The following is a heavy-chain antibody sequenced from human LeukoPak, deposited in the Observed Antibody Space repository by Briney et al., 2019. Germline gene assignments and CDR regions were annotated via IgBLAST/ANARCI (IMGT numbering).Heavy chain of an antibody. Sequence: HPGGSLRLSCAASGFTFSSYAMSRVRQAPGKGLEWVSAISGSGGSTYYADSVKGRFTISRDNSKNTLYLQMNSLRAEDTAVYYCAKDIHYYDSSGYYYVPYYFDYWGQGTLVTVSS. D-gene: IGHD3-22*01. CDR1: GFTFSSYA. V-gene: IGHV3-23*01. CDR3: AKDIHYYDSSGYYYVPYYFDY. J-gene: IGHJ4*02. CDR2: ISGSGGST.